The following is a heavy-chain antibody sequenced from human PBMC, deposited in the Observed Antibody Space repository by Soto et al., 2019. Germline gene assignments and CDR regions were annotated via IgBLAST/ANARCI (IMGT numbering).Heavy chain of an antibody. D-gene: IGHD6-13*01. CDR2: IYYSGST. CDR3: ARHLWVGSSWYLGAFDI. V-gene: IGHV4-59*08. CDR1: GGSISSYY. Sequence: LEILSLTCTVSGGSISSYYWSWIRQPPGKGLERIGYIYYSGSTNYNPSLKSRVTISVDTSKNQFSLKLSSVTAADTAVYYCARHLWVGSSWYLGAFDIWGQGTMVTVSS. J-gene: IGHJ3*02.